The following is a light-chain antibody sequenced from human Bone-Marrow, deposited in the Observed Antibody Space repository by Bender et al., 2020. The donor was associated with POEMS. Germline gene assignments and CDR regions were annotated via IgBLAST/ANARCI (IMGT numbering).Light chain of an antibody. CDR2: SSH. Sequence: QSVLTQPPSASGTPGQRVTISSSGGSSNIGAHAVNWYQHLPGTAPKLLIYSSHRRPSEVPDRFSGSRAGTSASLAIIGLQSEDEADYYCAVWDDSLNGWVFGGGTKLTVL. J-gene: IGLJ3*02. V-gene: IGLV1-44*01. CDR3: AVWDDSLNGWV. CDR1: SSNIGAHA.